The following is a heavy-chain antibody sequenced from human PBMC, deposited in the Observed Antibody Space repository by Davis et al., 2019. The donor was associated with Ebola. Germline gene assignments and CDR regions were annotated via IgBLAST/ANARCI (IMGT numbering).Heavy chain of an antibody. Sequence: SVKVSCQTSRYTFPNYGITWVRQAPGQGLARMGIINPSGGSTSYAQKFQGRVTMTRDTSTSTVYMELSSLRSEDTAVYYCATGQWRLWLIYWGQGTLVTVSS. CDR3: ATGQWRLWLIY. CDR1: RYTFPNYG. D-gene: IGHD5-18*01. V-gene: IGHV1-46*03. CDR2: INPSGGST. J-gene: IGHJ4*02.